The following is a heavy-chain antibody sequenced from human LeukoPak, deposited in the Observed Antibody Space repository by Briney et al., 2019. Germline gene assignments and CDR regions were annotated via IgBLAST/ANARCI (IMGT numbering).Heavy chain of an antibody. CDR1: GDSMDSTSYY. J-gene: IGHJ4*02. CDR2: IHYSGRT. V-gene: IGHV4-39*07. Sequence: SETLSLTCTVSGDSMDSTSYYWGWIRQPPGKGLEWIGSIHYSGRTYYSPSVKSRVTISVDTSKNQFSLKLTSVTAADTAVYYCTRDGRSAQLIDYWGQGTLVTVSS. CDR3: TRDGRSAQLIDY. D-gene: IGHD1-26*01.